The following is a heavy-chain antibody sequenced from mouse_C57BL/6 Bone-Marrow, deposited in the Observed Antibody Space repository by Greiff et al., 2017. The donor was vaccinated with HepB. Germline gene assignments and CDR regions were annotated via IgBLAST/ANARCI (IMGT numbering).Heavy chain of an antibody. V-gene: IGHV1-64*01. D-gene: IGHD1-3*01. CDR1: GYTFTSYR. Sequence: QVLLLQPGAELVKPGASVKLSCKASGYTFTSYRMYWVKQRPGQGLEWIGMIHPNSGSTNYNEKFKSKITLAVDKSSSTAYMQLSSLTSEDSAVYYCAKSGLVEISFDYWGQGTTLTVSS. CDR2: IHPNSGST. CDR3: AKSGLVEISFDY. J-gene: IGHJ2*01.